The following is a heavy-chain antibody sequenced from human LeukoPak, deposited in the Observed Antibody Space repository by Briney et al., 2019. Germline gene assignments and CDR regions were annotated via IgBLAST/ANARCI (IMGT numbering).Heavy chain of an antibody. Sequence: SGGSPRLSCAASGFTFSSYAMSWVRQAPGKGLEWVSAISGSGGSTYYADSVKGRFTISRDNSKNTLYLQMNSLRAEDTAVYYCAKGEWRWLQLRSFPDYWGQGTLVSVSS. CDR1: GFTFSSYA. CDR2: ISGSGGST. CDR3: AKGEWRWLQLRSFPDY. J-gene: IGHJ4*02. D-gene: IGHD5-24*01. V-gene: IGHV3-23*01.